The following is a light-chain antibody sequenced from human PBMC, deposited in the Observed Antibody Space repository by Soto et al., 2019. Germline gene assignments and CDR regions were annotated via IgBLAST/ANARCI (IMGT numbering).Light chain of an antibody. CDR2: GVS. J-gene: IGKJ4*01. Sequence: EIVMTQSPATLSVSPGERATLSCRASQSVSSNLAWYQQKPGQAPRLLIYGVSTRVTGIPARFSGSGSGTEFTLTIGSLQSEDFAVYSCQQYNTWPRSFGGGTKVEI. V-gene: IGKV3-15*01. CDR3: QQYNTWPRS. CDR1: QSVSSN.